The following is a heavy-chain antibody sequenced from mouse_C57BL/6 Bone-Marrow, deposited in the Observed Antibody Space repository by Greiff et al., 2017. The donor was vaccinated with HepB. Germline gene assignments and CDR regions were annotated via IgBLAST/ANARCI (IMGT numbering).Heavy chain of an antibody. CDR3: AREDYYGSRPWYFDV. J-gene: IGHJ1*03. V-gene: IGHV1-53*01. CDR2: INPSNGGT. D-gene: IGHD1-1*01. Sequence: QVQLQQPGPELVKPGASVKLSCKASGYTFTSYWMHWVKQRPGQGLEWIGNINPSNGGTNYNEKFKSKATLTVDKSSSTAYMQLSSLTSEDSAVYYCAREDYYGSRPWYFDVWGTGTTVTVSS. CDR1: GYTFTSYW.